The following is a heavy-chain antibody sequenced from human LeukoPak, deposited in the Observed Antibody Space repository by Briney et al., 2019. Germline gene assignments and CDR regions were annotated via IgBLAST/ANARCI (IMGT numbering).Heavy chain of an antibody. J-gene: IGHJ3*02. CDR3: ARDTYDILTGYYKWAFDI. Sequence: GGSLRLSCAASGFTFSSYTMNWVRQAPGKGLEWVSSISSSSSYIYYADSVKGRFTISRDNAKNSLYLQMSSLRAEDTAVYYCARDTYDILTGYYKWAFDIWGQGTMVTVSS. CDR2: ISSSSSYI. V-gene: IGHV3-21*06. D-gene: IGHD3-9*01. CDR1: GFTFSSYT.